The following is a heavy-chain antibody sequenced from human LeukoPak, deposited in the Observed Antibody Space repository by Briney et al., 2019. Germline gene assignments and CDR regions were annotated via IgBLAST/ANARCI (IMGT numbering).Heavy chain of an antibody. Sequence: GRSLRLSCAASGFTFSSYGMHWVRQAPGKGLEWVAVIWHDGSNKYYADSVKGRFTISRDNSKNTLYLQMNSLRAEDTAIYYCTRVGYIDEGIDYWGQGTLVTVSS. CDR1: GFTFSSYG. CDR3: TRVGYIDEGIDY. V-gene: IGHV3-33*01. CDR2: IWHDGSNK. D-gene: IGHD5-24*01. J-gene: IGHJ4*02.